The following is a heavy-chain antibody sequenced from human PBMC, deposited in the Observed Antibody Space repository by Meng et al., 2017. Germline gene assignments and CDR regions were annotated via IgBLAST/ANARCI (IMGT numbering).Heavy chain of an antibody. Sequence: SVKVSCKASGGTFSSYAISWVRQAPGQGLEWMGGIIPIFGTANYAKKFQGRVTITADKSTSTADMELSSLRSEDTAVYYCARVAIVGALNFDYWGQGTLVTVSS. D-gene: IGHD1-26*01. CDR3: ARVAIVGALNFDY. CDR1: GGTFSSYA. V-gene: IGHV1-69*06. J-gene: IGHJ4*02. CDR2: IIPIFGTA.